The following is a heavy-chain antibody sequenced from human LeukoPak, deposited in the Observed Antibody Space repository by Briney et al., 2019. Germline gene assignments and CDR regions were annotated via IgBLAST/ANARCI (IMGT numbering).Heavy chain of an antibody. Sequence: SVKVSCKASGGTFRNYGLSWVRQAPGQGLEWMGGISPIFGTTKYAQKFQGRVTITADESTSTAYMELSSLRSEDTAVYYCARDRRAQQQLVLYYWGQGTLVTVSS. D-gene: IGHD6-13*01. V-gene: IGHV1-69*01. CDR3: ARDRRAQQQLVLYY. CDR1: GGTFRNYG. CDR2: ISPIFGTT. J-gene: IGHJ4*02.